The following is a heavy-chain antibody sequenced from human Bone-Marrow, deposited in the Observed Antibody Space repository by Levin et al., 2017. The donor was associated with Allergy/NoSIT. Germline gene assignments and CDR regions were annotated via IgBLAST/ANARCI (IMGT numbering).Heavy chain of an antibody. D-gene: IGHD6-6*01. CDR3: ASSSPGIPALNY. Sequence: PGESLKISCAASGFTFSNFWMCWVRLAPGKGLEWMVNIKQDGSETYYVDSVKGRFTISRDNAKNSLYLQMNNLRAEDTAVYYCASSSPGIPALNYWGRGTLVTVSS. CDR2: IKQDGSET. J-gene: IGHJ4*02. CDR1: GFTFSNFW. V-gene: IGHV3-7*01.